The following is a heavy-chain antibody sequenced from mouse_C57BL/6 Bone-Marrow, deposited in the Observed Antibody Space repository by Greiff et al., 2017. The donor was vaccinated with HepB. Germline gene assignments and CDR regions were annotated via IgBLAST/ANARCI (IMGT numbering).Heavy chain of an antibody. CDR3: ARYLVTTGYYFDY. D-gene: IGHD2-2*01. CDR1: GYTFTSYW. Sequence: QVQLQQSGTELVKPGASVKLSCKASGYTFTSYWMHWVKQRPGQGLEWIGVINPGSGGTNYNEKFKGKATLTADKSSSTAYMQLSSLTSEDSAVYFCARYLVTTGYYFDYWGQGTTLTVSS. J-gene: IGHJ2*01. CDR2: INPGSGGT. V-gene: IGHV1-53*01.